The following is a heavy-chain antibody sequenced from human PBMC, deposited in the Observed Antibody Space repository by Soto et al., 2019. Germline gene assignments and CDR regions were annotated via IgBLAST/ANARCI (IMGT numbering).Heavy chain of an antibody. CDR3: AIGRFNAFGI. J-gene: IGHJ3*02. V-gene: IGHV6-1*01. D-gene: IGHD3-3*01. CDR1: GDSVSSNSVA. Sequence: QVQLQQSGPGLVKPSQTLSLTCAISGDSVSSNSVAWNWIRQSPSRGLEWLGRTYYRSKWYNDSGVTVKGRITINPETSKNPFSLQLNSVTTEDTAVYYCAIGRFNAFGIWGQGTMVTVSS. CDR2: TYYRSKWYN.